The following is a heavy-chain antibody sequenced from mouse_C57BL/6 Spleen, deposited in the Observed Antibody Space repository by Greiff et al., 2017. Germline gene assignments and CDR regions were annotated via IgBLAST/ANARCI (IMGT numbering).Heavy chain of an antibody. J-gene: IGHJ2*01. V-gene: IGHV1-26*01. Sequence: VVEPGASVKISCKASGYTFTDYYMNWVKQSHGKSLEWIGDINPNNGGTSYNQKFKGKATLTVDKSSSTAYMELRSLTSEDSAVYYCARDYYEDYWGQGTTLTVSS. D-gene: IGHD1-1*01. CDR3: ARDYYEDY. CDR1: GYTFTDYY. CDR2: INPNNGGT.